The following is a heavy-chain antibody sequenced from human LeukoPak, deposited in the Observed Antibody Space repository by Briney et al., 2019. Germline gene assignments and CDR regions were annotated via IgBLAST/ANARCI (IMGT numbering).Heavy chain of an antibody. CDR2: ISAYNGNT. Sequence: ASVKVSCKASGYTFNRYGISWVRQAPGQGLDWMGWISAYNGNTKNAQNLQGRVTMTTDTSTTTAYMELRSLRSDDTAVYYCARGHSTSWPEYFQHWGQGTLVTVSS. J-gene: IGHJ1*01. V-gene: IGHV1-18*01. CDR1: GYTFNRYG. CDR3: ARGHSTSWPEYFQH. D-gene: IGHD6-13*01.